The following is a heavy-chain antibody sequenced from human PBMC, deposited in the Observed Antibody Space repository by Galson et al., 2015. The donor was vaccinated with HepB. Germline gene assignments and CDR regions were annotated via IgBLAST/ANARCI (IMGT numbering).Heavy chain of an antibody. D-gene: IGHD6-19*01. J-gene: IGHJ4*02. V-gene: IGHV3-64D*06. Sequence: SLRLSCAASGFTFSSYAMHWVRQAPGKGLEYVSAISSNGGSTYYADSVKGRFTISRDNSKNTLYLQMSSLRAEDTAVYYCVREAPYSSGWFDYWGQGTLVTVSS. CDR3: VREAPYSSGWFDY. CDR1: GFTFSSYA. CDR2: ISSNGGST.